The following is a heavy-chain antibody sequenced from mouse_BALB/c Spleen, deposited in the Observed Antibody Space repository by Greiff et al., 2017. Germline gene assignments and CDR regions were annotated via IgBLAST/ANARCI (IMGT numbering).Heavy chain of an antibody. Sequence: EGMLVESGGGLVKPGGSLKLSCAASGFTFSSYAMSWVRQTPEKRLEWVASISSGGSTYYPDSVKGRFTISRDNARNILYLQMSSLRSEDTAMYYCARERFYAMDYWGQGTSVTVSS. V-gene: IGHV5-6-5*01. CDR1: GFTFSSYA. CDR3: ARERFYAMDY. CDR2: ISSGGST. J-gene: IGHJ4*01.